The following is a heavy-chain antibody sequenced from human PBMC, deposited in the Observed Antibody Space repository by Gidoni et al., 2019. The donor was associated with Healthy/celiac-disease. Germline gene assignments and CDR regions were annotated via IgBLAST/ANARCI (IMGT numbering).Heavy chain of an antibody. D-gene: IGHD6-13*01. Sequence: VQLVDSGGGVVQPGRSLRLACAASGFPFSSYGMHWVRQAPGKGLEWVAVISYDGSNKYYADSVKGRFTISRDNSKNTLYLQMNSLRAEDTAVYYCAKGLGIAAAGKRALDYWGQGTLVTVSS. V-gene: IGHV3-30*18. CDR3: AKGLGIAAAGKRALDY. CDR1: GFPFSSYG. J-gene: IGHJ4*02. CDR2: ISYDGSNK.